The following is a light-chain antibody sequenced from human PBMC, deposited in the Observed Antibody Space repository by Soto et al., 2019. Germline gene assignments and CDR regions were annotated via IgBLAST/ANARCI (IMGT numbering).Light chain of an antibody. CDR2: SND. CDR1: SSNIGRNP. J-gene: IGLJ3*02. Sequence: QPVLTQPPSASGTPGQRVTISCSGSSSNIGRNPVNWYQQLPGTAPTLLIYSNDQRPSGVPDRFSGSKSGTSASLAVNGLKSEDEADYYCAAWDDSLNGPLFGGGTQLTVL. CDR3: AAWDDSLNGPL. V-gene: IGLV1-44*01.